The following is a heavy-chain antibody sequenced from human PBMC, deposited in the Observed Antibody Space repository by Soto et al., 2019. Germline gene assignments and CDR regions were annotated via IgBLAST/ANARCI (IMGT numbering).Heavy chain of an antibody. Sequence: ASVKVSCKASGYIFTTYGISWVRQAPGQGLEWMGWISANNGNTYYAQKFQGRVTMTTDTPTRTIYMELRSLRSDDTAVYYCARDLQFYPDSSGYRDVFDIWGQGTMVTVSS. J-gene: IGHJ3*02. V-gene: IGHV1-18*01. D-gene: IGHD3-22*01. CDR1: GYIFTTYG. CDR2: ISANNGNT. CDR3: ARDLQFYPDSSGYRDVFDI.